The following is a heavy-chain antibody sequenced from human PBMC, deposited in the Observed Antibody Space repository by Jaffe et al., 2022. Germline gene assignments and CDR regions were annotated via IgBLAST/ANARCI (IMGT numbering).Heavy chain of an antibody. J-gene: IGHJ3*02. CDR2: ISHSGTT. Sequence: QVQLQESGPGLVKPSETLSLTCAVSGYSISNDYYWGWIRQPPGRGLEWIGVISHSGTTYYNPSLKSRVTISLDTSKNQFSLKLSSVTAADTAVYYCARDSRTFDIWGQGTMVTVSS. CDR3: ARDSRTFDI. CDR1: GYSISNDYY. V-gene: IGHV4-38-2*02.